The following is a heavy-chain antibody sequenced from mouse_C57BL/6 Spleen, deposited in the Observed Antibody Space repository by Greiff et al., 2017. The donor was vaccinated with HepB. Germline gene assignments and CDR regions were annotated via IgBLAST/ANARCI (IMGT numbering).Heavy chain of an antibody. V-gene: IGHV1-74*01. CDR2: IHPSDSDT. CDR1: GYTFTSYW. J-gene: IGHJ4*01. CDR3: SRSDYSYAMDY. Sequence: QVQLQQPGAELVKPGASVKVSCKASGYTFTSYWMHWVKQRPGQGLEWIGRIHPSDSDTNYTQKFKGKATLTVDKPSRTAYLQLSILTSEDSAVYYCSRSDYSYAMDYWGQGTSVTVSS. D-gene: IGHD2-13*01.